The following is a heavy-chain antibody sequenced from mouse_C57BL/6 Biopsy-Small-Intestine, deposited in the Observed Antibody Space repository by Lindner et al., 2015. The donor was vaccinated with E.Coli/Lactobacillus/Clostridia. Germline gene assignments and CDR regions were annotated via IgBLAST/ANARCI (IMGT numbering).Heavy chain of an antibody. CDR1: GYAFTNYL. CDR3: ARNFYGKRGFDY. CDR2: INPGSGDT. V-gene: IGHV1-54*01. Sequence: VQLQESGAELVRPGTSVKVSCKASGYAFTNYLIEWIKQRPGQGLEWIGVINPGSGDTNYNEKFKGKATLTVDKSSSIAYMQLSSLTSEDSAVYFCARNFYGKRGFDYWGQGTTLTVPS. D-gene: IGHD1-1*01. J-gene: IGHJ2*01.